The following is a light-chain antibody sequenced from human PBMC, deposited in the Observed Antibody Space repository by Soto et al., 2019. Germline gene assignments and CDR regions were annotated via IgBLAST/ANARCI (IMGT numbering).Light chain of an antibody. CDR1: SSNIGSNT. CDR2: SNN. V-gene: IGLV1-44*01. J-gene: IGLJ1*01. CDR3: AAWDDSLNGYV. Sequence: QSVLTQPPSASGTPGQRVTISCSGSSSNIGSNTVNWYQQLPGTAPKLLIYSNNQRPSGVPDRFSGSKSGSSASLAISGLQSEDEADYSCAAWDDSLNGYVFRTGTKVTDL.